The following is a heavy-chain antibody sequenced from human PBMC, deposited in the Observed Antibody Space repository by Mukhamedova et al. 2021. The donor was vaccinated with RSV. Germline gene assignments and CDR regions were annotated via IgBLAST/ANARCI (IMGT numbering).Heavy chain of an antibody. CDR2: IDPSDSYT. Sequence: EWMGRIDPSDSYTNYSPSFQGHVTISADKSISTAYLQWSSLKASDTAMYYCARSLDGFGELDEIDYWGQGTLVTVSS. J-gene: IGHJ4*02. V-gene: IGHV5-10-1*01. CDR3: ARSLDGFGELDEIDY. D-gene: IGHD3-10*01.